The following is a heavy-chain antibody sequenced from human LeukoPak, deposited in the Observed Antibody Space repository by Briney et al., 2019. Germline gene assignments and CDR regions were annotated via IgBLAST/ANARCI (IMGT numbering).Heavy chain of an antibody. CDR1: GFTVSSNY. CDR2: IYSGGST. Sequence: DPGGSLRLSCAASGFTVSSNYMSWVRQAPGKGLEWVSVIYSGGSTYYADSVKGRFTISRDNSKNTLYLQMNSLRAEDTAVYYCARGHDYVWGRKDPADLFDYWGQGTLVTVSS. J-gene: IGHJ4*02. D-gene: IGHD3-16*01. CDR3: ARGHDYVWGRKDPADLFDY. V-gene: IGHV3-66*01.